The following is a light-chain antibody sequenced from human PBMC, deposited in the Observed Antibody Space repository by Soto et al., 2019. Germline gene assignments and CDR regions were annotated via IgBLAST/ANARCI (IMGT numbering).Light chain of an antibody. CDR2: DAS. CDR3: QQRSNWRVT. V-gene: IGKV3-11*01. Sequence: EVVMRQSPATLSVSPGEGATLSCRASQGIGDTLAWYQQKPGQAPRLLIYDASNRATGIPARFSGSGSGTDFTLTISSLEPEDIAVYYCQQRSNWRVTFGGGTKVDIK. J-gene: IGKJ4*01. CDR1: QGIGDT.